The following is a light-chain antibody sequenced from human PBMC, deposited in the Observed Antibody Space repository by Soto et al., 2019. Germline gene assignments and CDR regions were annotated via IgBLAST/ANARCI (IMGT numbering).Light chain of an antibody. CDR3: QKYNNAPLS. CDR2: GAS. J-gene: IGKJ4*01. CDR1: QGVRSY. Sequence: IQLTQSPSSLSASVGDRVTITCRASQGVRSYLAWFQQRPGKAPKLLIFGASSLQNGVPARFSGGGFGTEFTLTITSLQPEDFATYYCQKYNNAPLSFGGGTKVDIK. V-gene: IGKV1-9*01.